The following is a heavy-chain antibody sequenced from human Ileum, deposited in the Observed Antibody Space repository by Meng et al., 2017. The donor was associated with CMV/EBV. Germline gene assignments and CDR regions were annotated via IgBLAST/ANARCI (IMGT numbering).Heavy chain of an antibody. V-gene: IGHV3-30*04. CDR3: ARTPDGDYYNFWFDP. J-gene: IGHJ5*02. Sequence: AGFTFRRYAMHWVRQPPGKGLEWVAVISYDGSNKYYADSVKGRLTISRDNSKTTLYLQMNSLRAEDTAVYYCARTPDGDYYNFWFDPWGQGTLVTVSS. D-gene: IGHD4-17*01. CDR2: ISYDGSNK. CDR1: GFTFRRYA.